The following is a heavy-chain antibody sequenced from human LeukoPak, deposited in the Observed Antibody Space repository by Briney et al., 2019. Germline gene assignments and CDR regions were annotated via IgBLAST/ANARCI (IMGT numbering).Heavy chain of an antibody. CDR1: GYTFTTYS. J-gene: IGHJ4*02. CDR2: INPNSGST. Sequence: VASVKVSCKASGYTFTTYSAHWVRQGPGQGLEWMGIINPNSGSTRYAQKFQGRVIMTRDTSASTLYMELSSLRSEDTAVYYCAAYSSSGHYWGQGTLVTVSS. D-gene: IGHD6-13*01. CDR3: AAYSSSGHY. V-gene: IGHV1-46*01.